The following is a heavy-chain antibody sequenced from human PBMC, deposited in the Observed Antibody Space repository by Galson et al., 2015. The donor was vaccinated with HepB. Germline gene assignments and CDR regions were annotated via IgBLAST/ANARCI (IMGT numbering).Heavy chain of an antibody. J-gene: IGHJ4*02. CDR1: GYTFTEYY. D-gene: IGHD6-13*01. CDR2: INPNTGGT. CDR3: AREVGSTWSVVY. Sequence: SVKVSCKASGYTFTEYYMHWVRQAPGQGLEWMGWINPNTGGTNYAQKFKGRVTMTRDTSIGTAYMELSRLRSDDTAVYYCAREVGSTWSVVYWGQGTLVTVSS. V-gene: IGHV1-2*02.